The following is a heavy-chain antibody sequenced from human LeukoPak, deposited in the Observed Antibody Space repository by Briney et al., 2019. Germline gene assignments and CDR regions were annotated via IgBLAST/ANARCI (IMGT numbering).Heavy chain of an antibody. CDR1: GNTFSIYN. CDR3: ARALPAIFGVVIMGY. CDR2: INPSGGT. J-gene: IGHJ4*02. Sequence: ASVKVSCKASGNTFSIYNMHWVRQAPGQGLEWMGIINPSGGTSYAQKLQGRITMTRDTSTSTVYMELSSLRSEDTAVYYCARALPAIFGVVIMGYWGQGTLVTVSS. V-gene: IGHV1-46*01. D-gene: IGHD3-3*01.